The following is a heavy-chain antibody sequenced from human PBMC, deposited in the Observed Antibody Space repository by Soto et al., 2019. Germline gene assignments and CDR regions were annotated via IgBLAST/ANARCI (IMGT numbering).Heavy chain of an antibody. CDR2: INSGGSRT. CDR3: ARGNCSGDTCFFGGTH. V-gene: IGHV3-74*01. CDR1: GFTFSDHW. D-gene: IGHD2-21*02. J-gene: IGHJ4*02. Sequence: EVQLAESGGVLVQPGGSLRLSCVASGFTFSDHWMHWVRQAPGKGLVWVSRINSGGSRTNYADSGKGRFTSSRDNAKKTLYLEMNSLCLEDTAVYYCARGNCSGDTCFFGGTHWGRGTLVTVSS.